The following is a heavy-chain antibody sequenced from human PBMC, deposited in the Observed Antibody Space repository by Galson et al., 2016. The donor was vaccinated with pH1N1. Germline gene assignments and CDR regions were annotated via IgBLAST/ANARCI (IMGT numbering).Heavy chain of an antibody. CDR2: IKQDGSQI. V-gene: IGHV3-7*01. CDR1: GFIFSSYW. D-gene: IGHD3-3*01. CDR3: ARDGVGTVDFDY. Sequence: SLRLSCAASGFIFSSYWMSWVRQAPGHGLEWVANIKQDGSQIYYVDSVKGRFTISRDNAKNTLYLQMNSLGAEDTAVYFCARDGVGTVDFDYWGQGTLVTVSS. J-gene: IGHJ4*02.